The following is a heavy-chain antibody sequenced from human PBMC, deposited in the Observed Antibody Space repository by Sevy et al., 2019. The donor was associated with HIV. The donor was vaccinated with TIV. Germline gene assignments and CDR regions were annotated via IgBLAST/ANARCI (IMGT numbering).Heavy chain of an antibody. D-gene: IGHD2-8*01. J-gene: IGHJ4*02. CDR3: AREGCTKPHDY. V-gene: IGHV3-23*01. CDR2: LSFGCGEI. Sequence: GGSLRLSCAASGFTFSKYSMSWVRQPPGKGLEWVSILSFGCGEINYADSVKGRFTISSENSKSSVYLQMNNLRPEETAVYCCAREGCTKPHDYWGQGTLVTVSS. CDR1: GFTFSKYS.